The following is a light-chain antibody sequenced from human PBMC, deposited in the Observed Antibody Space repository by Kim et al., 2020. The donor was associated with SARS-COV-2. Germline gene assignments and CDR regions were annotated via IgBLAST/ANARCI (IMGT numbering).Light chain of an antibody. CDR1: SLRSYY. J-gene: IGLJ2*01. V-gene: IGLV3-19*01. CDR2: GKN. CDR3: NSRDSSGNRV. Sequence: SSELTQDPAVSVALGQTVRITCQGDSLRSYYASWYQQKPGQAPVLVIYGKNNRPSGIPDRFSGSSSGNTASLTITGAQAEAEADYYCNSRDSSGNRVFGG.